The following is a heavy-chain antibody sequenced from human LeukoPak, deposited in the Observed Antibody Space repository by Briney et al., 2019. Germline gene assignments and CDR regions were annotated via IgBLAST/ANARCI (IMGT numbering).Heavy chain of an antibody. CDR1: GFTFSSYA. J-gene: IGHJ4*02. CDR2: ISYDGSNK. CDR3: ARGTIYYGSGNYFDY. D-gene: IGHD3-10*01. V-gene: IGHV3-30*04. Sequence: GGSLRLSCAASGFTFSSYAMHWVRRAPGKGLEWVAVISYDGSNKYYADSVKGRFTISRDNSKNTLYLQMNSLRAEDTAVYYCARGTIYYGSGNYFDYWGQGTLVTVSS.